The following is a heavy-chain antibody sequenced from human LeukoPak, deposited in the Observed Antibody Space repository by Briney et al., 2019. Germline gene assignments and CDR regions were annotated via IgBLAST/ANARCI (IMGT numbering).Heavy chain of an antibody. CDR2: INHSGST. CDR3: ARGPYCGGDCYSHLDY. CDR1: GGSFSGYY. Sequence: SETLSLTCAVYGGSFSGYYWSWIRQPQGKGLEWIGEINHSGSTNYNPSLKSRVTISVDTSKNQFSLKLSSVTAADTAVYYCARGPYCGGDCYSHLDYWGQGTLVTVSS. D-gene: IGHD2-21*02. V-gene: IGHV4-34*01. J-gene: IGHJ4*02.